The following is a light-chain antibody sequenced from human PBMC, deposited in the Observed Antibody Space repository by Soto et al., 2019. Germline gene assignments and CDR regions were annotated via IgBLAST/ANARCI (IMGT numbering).Light chain of an antibody. CDR2: GAS. Sequence: EMVLTQSPGTLSLNPGERATLSCRASQSVSSSYLAWYQQKPGQAPRLLIYGASSRATGIPDRFSGSGSGTDFTLTISRLEPEDFAVYYCQQYGSSPPITFGHGTRLEIK. CDR1: QSVSSSY. V-gene: IGKV3-20*01. CDR3: QQYGSSPPIT. J-gene: IGKJ5*01.